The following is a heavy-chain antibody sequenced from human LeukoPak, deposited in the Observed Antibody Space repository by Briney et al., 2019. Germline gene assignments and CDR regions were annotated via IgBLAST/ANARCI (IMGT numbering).Heavy chain of an antibody. Sequence: SETLSLTCTVSGGSISSGDYYWSWIRQPPGKGLERIGYMYYSGSTYYNPSLKSRVTISLDTSKNQFSLKLNSVTAADTAVYYCARPYYYDSRIDPWGQGTLVTVSS. CDR3: ARPYYYDSRIDP. D-gene: IGHD3-22*01. J-gene: IGHJ5*02. CDR2: MYYSGST. V-gene: IGHV4-30-4*01. CDR1: GGSISSGDYY.